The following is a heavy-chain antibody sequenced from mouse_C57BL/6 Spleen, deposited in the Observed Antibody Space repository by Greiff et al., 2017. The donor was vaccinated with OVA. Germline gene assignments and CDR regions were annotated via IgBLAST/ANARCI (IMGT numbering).Heavy chain of an antibody. CDR1: GFAFSSYW. J-gene: IGHJ1*03. CDR3: AREGLPWYFDV. V-gene: IGHV1-80*01. D-gene: IGHD2-4*01. Sequence: QVQLKESGAELVKPGASVKISCKASGFAFSSYWMNWVKQRPGKGLEWIGQIYPGDGDTNYNGKFKGKATLTADKSSSTAYMQLSSLTSEDSAVYFCAREGLPWYFDVWGTGTTVTVSS. CDR2: IYPGDGDT.